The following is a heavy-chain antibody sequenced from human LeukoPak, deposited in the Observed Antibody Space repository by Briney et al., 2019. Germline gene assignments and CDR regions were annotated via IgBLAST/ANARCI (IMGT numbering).Heavy chain of an antibody. CDR3: ARGGDYYGSSDAYSV. Sequence: GGSLRLSCAASGFTVSSNYMSWVRQAPGKGLEWVSVIYSGGSTYYADSVKGRFTISRDNSKNTLYLQMNSLRAEDTAVYYCARGGDYYGSSDAYSVWGQGTMVTVSS. D-gene: IGHD3-10*01. CDR2: IYSGGST. J-gene: IGHJ3*01. CDR1: GFTVSSNY. V-gene: IGHV3-66*01.